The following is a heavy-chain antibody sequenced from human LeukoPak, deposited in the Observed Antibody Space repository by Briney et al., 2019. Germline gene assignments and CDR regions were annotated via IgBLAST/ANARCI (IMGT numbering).Heavy chain of an antibody. D-gene: IGHD6-19*01. CDR1: GFTFSSFS. CDR2: ISSGGDYK. CDR3: AKWQWLTPHYYYYMDV. Sequence: GGSLRLSCAASGFTFSSFSMNWVRQAPGKGLEWVSSISSGGDYKHYADSVKGRLTISRDNAKNSLFLQMNSLRAEDTAVYYCAKWQWLTPHYYYYMDVWGKGTTVTVSS. V-gene: IGHV3-21*04. J-gene: IGHJ6*03.